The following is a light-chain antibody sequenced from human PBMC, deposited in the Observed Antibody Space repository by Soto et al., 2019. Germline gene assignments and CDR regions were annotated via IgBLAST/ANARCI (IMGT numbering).Light chain of an antibody. Sequence: GDRVTITCRASQSISSHLNWYQQKAGKAPKLLIYAASSLQSGVPSRFSGSGSGTDFTLTISSLQPEDFATYYCQQSYSTPRTFSGGTKVEIK. V-gene: IGKV1-39*01. CDR1: QSISSH. J-gene: IGKJ4*01. CDR3: QQSYSTPRT. CDR2: AAS.